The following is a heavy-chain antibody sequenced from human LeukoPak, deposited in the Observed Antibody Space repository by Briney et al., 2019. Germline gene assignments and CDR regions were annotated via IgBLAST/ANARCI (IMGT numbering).Heavy chain of an antibody. CDR3: AKGSGNGYGSGPFDY. CDR1: GFTFEDYS. D-gene: IGHD3-10*01. Sequence: GGSLRLSCAASGFTFEDYSMHWVRQAPGKGLEWVSGISWNSGNIGYADSVKGRFTISRDNSKNTLYLQMNSLRAEDTAIYFCAKGSGNGYGSGPFDYWGQGTLVTVSS. J-gene: IGHJ4*02. CDR2: ISWNSGNI. V-gene: IGHV3-9*01.